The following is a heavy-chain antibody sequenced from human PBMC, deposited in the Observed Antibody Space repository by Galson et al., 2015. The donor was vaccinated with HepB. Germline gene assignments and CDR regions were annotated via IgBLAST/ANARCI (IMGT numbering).Heavy chain of an antibody. CDR3: ARDRVVVAPSYYYYMDV. Sequence: SLRLSCAASGFTFSSYWMSWVRQAPGKGLEWVANIKQDGSEKYYVDSVKGRFTISRDNAKNSLYLQMNSLRAEDTAVYYCARDRVVVAPSYYYYMDVWVKGTTVTVSS. CDR1: GFTFSSYW. V-gene: IGHV3-7*01. D-gene: IGHD2-15*01. CDR2: IKQDGSEK. J-gene: IGHJ6*03.